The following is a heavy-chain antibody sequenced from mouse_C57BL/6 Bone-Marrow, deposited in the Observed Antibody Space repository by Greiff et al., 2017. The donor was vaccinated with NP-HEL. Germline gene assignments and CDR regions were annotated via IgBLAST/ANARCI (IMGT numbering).Heavy chain of an antibody. D-gene: IGHD2-1*01. CDR1: GYTFTDYE. CDR2: IDPETGGT. Sequence: VQLVESGAELVRPGASVTLSCKASGYTFTDYEMHWVKQTPVHGLEWIGAIDPETGGTAYNQKFKGKAILTADKSSSTAYMELRSLTSEDSAVYYCTDGNIAYWGQGTLVTVSA. V-gene: IGHV1-15*01. J-gene: IGHJ3*01. CDR3: TDGNIAY.